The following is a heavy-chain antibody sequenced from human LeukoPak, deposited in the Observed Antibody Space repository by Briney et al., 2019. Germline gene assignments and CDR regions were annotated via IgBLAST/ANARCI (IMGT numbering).Heavy chain of an antibody. CDR3: ATVAPTYSNYSPLDY. Sequence: ASVKVSCKVSGYTLTELSMHWVRQAPGKGLEWMGGFDPEDGETIYAQKFQGSVTMTEDTSTDTAYMELSSLRSEDTAVYYCATVAPTYSNYSPLDYWGQGTLVTVSS. D-gene: IGHD4-11*01. CDR1: GYTLTELS. CDR2: FDPEDGET. V-gene: IGHV1-24*01. J-gene: IGHJ4*02.